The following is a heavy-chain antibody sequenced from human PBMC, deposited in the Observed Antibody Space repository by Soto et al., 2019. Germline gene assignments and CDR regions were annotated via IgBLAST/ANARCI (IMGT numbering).Heavy chain of an antibody. CDR1: GFTFSSYA. CDR2: ISGSGNTS. CDR3: AKVGNWNYEDYYGMAV. Sequence: HPGGSLRLSCAASGFTFSSYAMTWVRQAPGKGLEWVSAISGSGNTSYYADSVKGRFTISRDNSKNTLYLQMNSLRAEDTAVYYCAKVGNWNYEDYYGMAVWGQGTTVTVSS. D-gene: IGHD1-7*01. J-gene: IGHJ6*02. V-gene: IGHV3-23*01.